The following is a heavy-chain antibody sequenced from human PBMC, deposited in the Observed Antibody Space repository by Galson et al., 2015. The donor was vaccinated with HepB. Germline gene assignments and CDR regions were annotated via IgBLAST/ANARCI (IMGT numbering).Heavy chain of an antibody. CDR2: ITNSGRA. J-gene: IGHJ4*02. D-gene: IGHD6-19*01. Sequence: SLRLSCAPSGFTFSSYAMSWVRQAPGEGLEWVSGITNSGRAYHADSVKGRFTISRDNAKNSLYLQMNSLRAEDTAVYYCARDAKTGYSSGWYGYYFDYWGQGTLVTVSS. V-gene: IGHV3-23*01. CDR1: GFTFSSYA. CDR3: ARDAKTGYSSGWYGYYFDY.